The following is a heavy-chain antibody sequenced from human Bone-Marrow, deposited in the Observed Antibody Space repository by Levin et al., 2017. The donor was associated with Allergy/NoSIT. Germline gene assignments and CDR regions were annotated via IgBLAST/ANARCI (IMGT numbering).Heavy chain of an antibody. D-gene: IGHD1-1*01. CDR2: IHTTRGV. V-gene: IGHV4-4*07. Sequence: NPSETLSLTCTVSDDSISTYFWTWIRQPAGKGLEWVGRIHTTRGVDYSPSLKSRVTMSLDTSKKQVSLKLTSVTVADTAVYYCARENWIFDYWGQGILVTVSS. J-gene: IGHJ4*02. CDR3: ARENWIFDY. CDR1: DDSISTYF.